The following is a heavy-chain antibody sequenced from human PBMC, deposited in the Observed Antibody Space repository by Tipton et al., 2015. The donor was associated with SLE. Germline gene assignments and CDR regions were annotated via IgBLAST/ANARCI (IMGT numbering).Heavy chain of an antibody. D-gene: IGHD4-23*01. CDR1: GGSISSGSYY. Sequence: TLSLTCTVSGGSISSGSYYWSWIRQPAGKGLEWIGYIYTSGSTNYNPSLKSRVTISVDTSKNQFSLKLSSVNAADTAVYYCARHGGYYFDYWGQGTLVTVSS. CDR2: IYTSGST. CDR3: ARHGGYYFDY. J-gene: IGHJ4*02. V-gene: IGHV4-61*09.